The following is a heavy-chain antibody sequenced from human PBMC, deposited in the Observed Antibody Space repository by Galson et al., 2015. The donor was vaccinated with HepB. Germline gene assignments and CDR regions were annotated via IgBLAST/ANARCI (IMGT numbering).Heavy chain of an antibody. CDR3: ARVKSYYYDSSGAFDI. J-gene: IGHJ3*02. D-gene: IGHD3-22*01. Sequence: ETLSLTCAVYGGSFSGYYWSWIRQPPGKGLEWIGEINHSGSTNYNPSLKSRVTISVDTSKNQFSLKLSSVTAADTAVYYCARVKSYYYDSSGAFDIWGQGTMVTAS. CDR2: INHSGST. CDR1: GGSFSGYY. V-gene: IGHV4-34*01.